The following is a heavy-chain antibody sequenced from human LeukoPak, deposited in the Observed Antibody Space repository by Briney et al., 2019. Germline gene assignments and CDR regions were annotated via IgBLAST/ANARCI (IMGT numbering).Heavy chain of an antibody. Sequence: GGSLRLSCVASGFRYSHYGMNWVRQAPGKGLEWVSGITSDSRGIYYADSVKGRFTISRDNSKNTLYLQMNSLRAEDTAVYYCARESGSYSQYFDYWGQGTLVTVSS. CDR3: ARESGSYSQYFDY. D-gene: IGHD1-26*01. CDR2: ITSDSRGI. J-gene: IGHJ4*02. V-gene: IGHV3-23*01. CDR1: GFRYSHYG.